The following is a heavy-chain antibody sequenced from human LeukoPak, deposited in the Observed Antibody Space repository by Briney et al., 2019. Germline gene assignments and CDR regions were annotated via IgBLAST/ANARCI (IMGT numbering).Heavy chain of an antibody. CDR2: INHSGST. V-gene: IGHV4-34*01. D-gene: IGHD6-13*01. J-gene: IGHJ4*02. Sequence: KPSETLSLTCAVYGGSFSGYYWSWIRQPPGKGLEWIGEINHSGSTNYNPSLKSRVTISVDTSKNQFSLKLSSVTAADTAVYYCARANSPGYSSSWYVDYWGQGTLVTVTS. CDR3: ARANSPGYSSSWYVDY. CDR1: GGSFSGYY.